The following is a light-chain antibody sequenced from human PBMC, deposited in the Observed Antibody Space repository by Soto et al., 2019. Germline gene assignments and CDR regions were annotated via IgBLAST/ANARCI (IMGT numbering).Light chain of an antibody. Sequence: EIVLTQSPATLSLSPGERATLSCRASQSVSSSYVACYQQKPGQAPRLLIYGASSRATGIPDRFSGSGSGTDFTLTISSLEPEDFAVYYCQQYGSSPFTFGGGTKVEIK. CDR3: QQYGSSPFT. J-gene: IGKJ4*01. V-gene: IGKV3-20*01. CDR1: QSVSSSY. CDR2: GAS.